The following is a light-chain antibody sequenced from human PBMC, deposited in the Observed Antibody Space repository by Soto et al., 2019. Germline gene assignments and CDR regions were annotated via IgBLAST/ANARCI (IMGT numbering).Light chain of an antibody. V-gene: IGKV1-5*01. CDR3: PQHAKYST. CDR1: QSISVS. CDR2: DAS. J-gene: IGKJ4*02. Sequence: AVSAYMRDTVTITFRASQSISVSLAWYQQKPGKAPNLLIYDASTLQGGVPSRFSGSGSGTEFTLTVTSLQPAAFATYFRPQHAKYSTF.